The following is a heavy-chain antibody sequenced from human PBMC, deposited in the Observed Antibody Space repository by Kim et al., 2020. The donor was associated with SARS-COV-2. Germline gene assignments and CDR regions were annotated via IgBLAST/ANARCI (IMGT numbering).Heavy chain of an antibody. CDR1: GYSFTTYW. CDR3: ARRGRYYNFDY. CDR2: IDPSDSYT. V-gene: IGHV5-10-1*01. Sequence: GESLKISCQSSGYSFTTYWINWVRQMPGKGLEWMGRIDPSDSYTNYSPSFQGHVTISADKSISTAYLQWSSLKASDTAMYYCARRGRYYNFDYWGQGTLVTVSS. J-gene: IGHJ4*02. D-gene: IGHD1-26*01.